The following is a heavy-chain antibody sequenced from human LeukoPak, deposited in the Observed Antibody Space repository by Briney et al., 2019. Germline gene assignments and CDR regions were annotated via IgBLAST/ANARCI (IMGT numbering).Heavy chain of an antibody. D-gene: IGHD3-3*01. J-gene: IGHJ4*02. Sequence: PGGSLRLSCAASGLTFSSYAMSWVRQAPGKGLEWVSAISGSGGSTYYADSVKGRFTISRDNSKNTLYLQMNSLRAEDTAVYYCAKASSYDFWSGYSYYFDYWGQGTLVTVSS. CDR2: ISGSGGST. CDR1: GLTFSSYA. CDR3: AKASSYDFWSGYSYYFDY. V-gene: IGHV3-23*01.